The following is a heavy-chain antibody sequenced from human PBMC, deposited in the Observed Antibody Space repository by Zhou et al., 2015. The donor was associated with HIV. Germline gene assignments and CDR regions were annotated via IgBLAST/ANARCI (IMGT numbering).Heavy chain of an antibody. CDR3: ARDITMVRGVITGRWFDP. D-gene: IGHD3-10*01. J-gene: IGHJ5*02. CDR2: IIPIFGTA. V-gene: IGHV1-69*01. Sequence: QVQLVQSGAEVKKPGSSVKVSCKASGGTFSSYAISWVRQAPGQGLEWMGGIIPIFGTANYAQKFQGRVTITADESTSTAYMELSSLRSEDTAVYYCARDITMVRGVITGRWFDPWGQGTLVTVSS. CDR1: GGTFSSYA.